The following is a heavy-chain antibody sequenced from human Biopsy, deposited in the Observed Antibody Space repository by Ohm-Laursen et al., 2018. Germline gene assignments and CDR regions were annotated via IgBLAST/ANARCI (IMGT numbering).Heavy chain of an antibody. V-gene: IGHV4-39*07. Sequence: SQTLSLTYTVSGGSISSSTTYYWAWLRQPPGKGLEWIGEINHSGRTNYNPSLKSRVTISVDTSKNQFSLKVRSATAADTAVYYCVRGVDYYDPYHYYALDVWGQGTTVTVSS. CDR1: GGSISSSTTYY. CDR3: VRGVDYYDPYHYYALDV. D-gene: IGHD3-22*01. CDR2: INHSGRT. J-gene: IGHJ6*02.